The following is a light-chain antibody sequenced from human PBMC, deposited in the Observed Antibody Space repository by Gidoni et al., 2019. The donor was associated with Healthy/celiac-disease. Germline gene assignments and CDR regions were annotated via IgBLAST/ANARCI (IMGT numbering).Light chain of an antibody. V-gene: IGKV1-27*01. CDR2: AAS. Sequence: DIKMTQSPSSLSASVGDRVTIACRASQGINTYFAWYQQKPGKVPKLLIYAASTLQSGVPSRFSGSGSGTDFTLTISSLQPEDVATYYCQKYSSAPLTFGGGTKVEIK. CDR3: QKYSSAPLT. CDR1: QGINTY. J-gene: IGKJ4*01.